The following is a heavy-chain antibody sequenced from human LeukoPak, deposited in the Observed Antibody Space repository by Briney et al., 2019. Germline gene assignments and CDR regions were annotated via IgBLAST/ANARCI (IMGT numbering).Heavy chain of an antibody. D-gene: IGHD4-17*01. V-gene: IGHV4-59*01. CDR1: GASFNGYF. CDR2: IYDSGNT. CDR3: ARRTLRSPFDD. J-gene: IGHJ4*02. Sequence: SETLSLTCTVSGASFNGYFWDWIRQSPGKGLEWIGYIYDSGNTNYNPSLKSRVTISLDTSKNQFSLRLSSVTAADTAIYYCARRTLRSPFDDWGQGTLVTVSS.